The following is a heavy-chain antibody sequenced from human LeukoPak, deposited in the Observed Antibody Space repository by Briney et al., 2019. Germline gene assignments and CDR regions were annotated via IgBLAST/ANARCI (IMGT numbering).Heavy chain of an antibody. Sequence: PSETLSLTCAVYGGSFSGYYWSWIRQPPGKGLEWIGEINHSGSTNYNPSLKSRVTISVDTSKNQFSLKLSSVTAADTAVYYCARGRYDFWSGYLDYFDYWGQGTLVTVSS. CDR2: INHSGST. J-gene: IGHJ4*02. CDR3: ARGRYDFWSGYLDYFDY. CDR1: GGSFSGYY. D-gene: IGHD3-3*01. V-gene: IGHV4-34*01.